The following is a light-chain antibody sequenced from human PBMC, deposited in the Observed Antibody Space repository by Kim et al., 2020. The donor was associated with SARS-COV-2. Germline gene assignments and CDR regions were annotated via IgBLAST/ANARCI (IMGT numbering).Light chain of an antibody. CDR2: RAS. J-gene: IGKJ1*01. V-gene: IGKV3-20*01. CDR1: RSISGD. CDR3: QQYSSSSWA. Sequence: LSPGERATLPGRASRSISGDLAWYKHRPGEAPRLLIYRASSRATGTPDRVRGGGGGADFTLTITRLGPEDFAEYYCQQYSSSSWAFGQRSKMHIK.